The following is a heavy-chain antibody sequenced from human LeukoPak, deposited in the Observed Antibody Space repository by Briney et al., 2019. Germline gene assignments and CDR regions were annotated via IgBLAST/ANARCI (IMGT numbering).Heavy chain of an antibody. D-gene: IGHD2-2*01. J-gene: IGHJ4*02. CDR1: GFTFSSYW. CDR2: IKQAASET. Sequence: PGGPLRLSCAASGFTFSSYWMTWVRQAPGKGLEWVAIIKQAASETYYVGSVKGRFTISRDNAKNSLYSQMSSLRADDTAVYYCARYYCGTSTTCYMFDFWGQGTLVTVSS. CDR3: ARYYCGTSTTCYMFDF. V-gene: IGHV3-7*01.